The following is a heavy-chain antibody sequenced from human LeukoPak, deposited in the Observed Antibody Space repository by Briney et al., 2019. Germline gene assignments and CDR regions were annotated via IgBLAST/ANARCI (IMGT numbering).Heavy chain of an antibody. CDR1: GFTFSSYG. J-gene: IGHJ6*02. D-gene: IGHD3-3*01. CDR2: ISYDGSNK. Sequence: GGSLRLSCAASGFTFSSYGMHWVRQAPGKGLEWVAVISYDGSNKYYADSVKGRFTISRDNSKNTLYLQMNSLRAEDRAVYYCAKDLGVTIFGVVIYGMDVWGQGTTVTVSS. CDR3: AKDLGVTIFGVVIYGMDV. V-gene: IGHV3-30*18.